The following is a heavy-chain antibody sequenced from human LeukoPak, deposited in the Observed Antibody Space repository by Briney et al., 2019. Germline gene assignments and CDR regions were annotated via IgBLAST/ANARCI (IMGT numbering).Heavy chain of an antibody. V-gene: IGHV3-30*02. CDR3: AKDSEHCNSTSCYSYMDV. J-gene: IGHJ6*03. CDR1: GFTFSSYG. CDR2: IRYDGSNK. D-gene: IGHD2-2*01. Sequence: PVGSLRLSSAASGFTFSSYGMHWGRQAPGKGLGWVAFIRYDGSNKYYADTVKGRFTISRDNSTNRLYLQMNSLRAEDTAVYYCAKDSEHCNSTSCYSYMDVWGKGTTVTISS.